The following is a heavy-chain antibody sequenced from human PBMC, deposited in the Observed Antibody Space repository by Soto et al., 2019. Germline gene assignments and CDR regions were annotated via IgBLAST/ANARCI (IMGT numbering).Heavy chain of an antibody. CDR2: ISSGSSYI. J-gene: IGHJ4*02. Sequence: SLRLSCAASGFTFSSYAMHWVRQAPGKGLEWVSSISSGSSYIYYAGSLKGRFTISRDNAKSSLYLQMNSLRAEDTAVYYCALGEMATVPFDYWGQGTLVTVSS. V-gene: IGHV3-21*01. D-gene: IGHD4-4*01. CDR3: ALGEMATVPFDY. CDR1: GFTFSSYA.